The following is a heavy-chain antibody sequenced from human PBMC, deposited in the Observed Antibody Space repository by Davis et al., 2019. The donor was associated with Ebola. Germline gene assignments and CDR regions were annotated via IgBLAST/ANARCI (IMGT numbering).Heavy chain of an antibody. CDR2: ISAYNGNT. J-gene: IGHJ4*02. Sequence: AASVKVSCKASGYTFTVYYMHWVRQAPGQGLEWMGWISAYNGNTNYAQNLQGRVTMTTDTSTSTAYMELRSPRSDDTAVHYCARDLGMVKSYYFDYWGQGTLVTVSS. V-gene: IGHV1-18*04. D-gene: IGHD5-18*01. CDR1: GYTFTVYY. CDR3: ARDLGMVKSYYFDY.